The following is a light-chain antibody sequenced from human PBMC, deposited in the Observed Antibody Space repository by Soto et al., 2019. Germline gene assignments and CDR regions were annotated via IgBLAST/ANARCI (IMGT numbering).Light chain of an antibody. CDR1: QSVSSN. CDR2: GAS. J-gene: IGKJ5*01. Sequence: EIVMTQSPATLSVSPGERATLSCRASQSVSSNLAWYQQKPGQAPRLLIYGASTRATGIPARFSGSGSGTEFTLTISSLQSEDVAVYYCQQYKNWPPITFGQGTRLEIK. CDR3: QQYKNWPPIT. V-gene: IGKV3-15*01.